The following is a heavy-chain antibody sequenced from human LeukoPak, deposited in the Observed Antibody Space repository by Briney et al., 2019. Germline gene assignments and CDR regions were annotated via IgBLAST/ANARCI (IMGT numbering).Heavy chain of an antibody. D-gene: IGHD6-13*01. CDR1: GFTFSSYA. J-gene: IGHJ6*02. Sequence: GGSLRLSCAASGFTFSSYAMSWVRQAPGKGLEWVSAISGSGGSTYYADSVKGRFTISRDNSKNTLYLQMNSLRADDTAVYYCAKAPGIAAAGAYYYYGMDVWGQGTTVTVSS. CDR3: AKAPGIAAAGAYYYYGMDV. CDR2: ISGSGGST. V-gene: IGHV3-23*01.